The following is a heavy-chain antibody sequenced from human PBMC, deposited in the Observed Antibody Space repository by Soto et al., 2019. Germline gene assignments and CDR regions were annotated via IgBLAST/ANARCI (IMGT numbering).Heavy chain of an antibody. D-gene: IGHD6-25*01. Sequence: GGSLRLSCAASGFTFSSYWMHWVRQAPGKGLVWVSRINSDGSSTSYADSVKGRFTISRDNAKNTLYLQMNSLRAEDTAVYYCARAERLRLYYYMDVWGKGTTVTVSS. CDR1: GFTFSSYW. J-gene: IGHJ6*03. V-gene: IGHV3-74*01. CDR2: INSDGSST. CDR3: ARAERLRLYYYMDV.